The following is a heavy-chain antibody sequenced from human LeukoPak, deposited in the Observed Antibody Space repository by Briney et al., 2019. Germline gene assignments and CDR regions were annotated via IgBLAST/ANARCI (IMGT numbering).Heavy chain of an antibody. Sequence: GGSLRLSCAASGFTFDDYAMHWVRQAPGKGLEWVSGISWNSGSIGYADSVKGRFTISRDNAKNSLYLQMNSLRAEDTAVYYCARDYRDCSSTSCHYYFDYWGQGTLVTVSS. CDR1: GFTFDDYA. CDR3: ARDYRDCSSTSCHYYFDY. V-gene: IGHV3-9*01. CDR2: ISWNSGSI. J-gene: IGHJ4*02. D-gene: IGHD2-2*01.